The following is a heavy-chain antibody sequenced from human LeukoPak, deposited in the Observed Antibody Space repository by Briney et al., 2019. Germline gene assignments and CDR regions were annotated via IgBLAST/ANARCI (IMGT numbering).Heavy chain of an antibody. V-gene: IGHV3-53*01. CDR2: IHSGGTT. CDR3: ARDSGSGYGPFAS. Sequence: PGGSLRLSCAASWFTVSNNYMRWVRQAPREGLEWVSVIHSGGTTNYYDSVQGRFINSRDNYKNKVYLHINSLRAEDTAVYYCARDSGSGYGPFASWGQGTLVTVSS. CDR1: WFTVSNNY. D-gene: IGHD5-12*01. J-gene: IGHJ4*02.